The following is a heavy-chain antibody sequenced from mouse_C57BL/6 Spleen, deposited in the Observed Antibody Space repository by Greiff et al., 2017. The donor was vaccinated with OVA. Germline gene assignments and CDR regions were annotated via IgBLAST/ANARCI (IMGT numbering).Heavy chain of an antibody. V-gene: IGHV1-15*01. CDR3: TRRGQLRPFDY. CDR2: IDPETGGT. CDR1: GYTFTDYE. Sequence: VQLQQSGAELVRPGASVTLSCKASGYTFTDYEMHWVKQTPVHGLEWIGAIDPETGGTAYNQKFKGKAILTADKSSSTANMELRSLTSEDSAVYYCTRRGQLRPFDYWGQGTTLTVSS. D-gene: IGHD3-2*02. J-gene: IGHJ2*01.